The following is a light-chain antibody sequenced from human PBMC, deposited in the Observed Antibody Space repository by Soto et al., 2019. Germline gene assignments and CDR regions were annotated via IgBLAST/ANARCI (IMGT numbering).Light chain of an antibody. CDR3: QQYGSSPSIT. CDR1: QSVSTNY. CDR2: GAS. Sequence: EIVLTQSPGTLSLSPGERATLSCRASQSVSTNYLPWYQQKPGRAPRLLIYGASSRVTGIPGRFSGSGSGTDFTLTISRLEPEDFAVYYCQQYGSSPSITFGQGTRLEIK. V-gene: IGKV3-20*01. J-gene: IGKJ5*01.